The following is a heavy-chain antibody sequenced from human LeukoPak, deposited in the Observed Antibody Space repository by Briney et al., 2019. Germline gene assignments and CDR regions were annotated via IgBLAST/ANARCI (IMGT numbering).Heavy chain of an antibody. CDR2: ITSSSSTI. V-gene: IGHV3-48*01. CDR3: ARVVSSGYYYRYFDY. J-gene: IGHJ4*02. D-gene: IGHD3-22*01. CDR1: GFTFSSYS. Sequence: PGGSLRLSCAASGFTFSSYSMNWVRQGPGKGLEWVSYITSSSSTIYYADSVKGRFTISRDNAKNSLYLQMNSLRAEDTAVYYCARVVSSGYYYRYFDYWGQGTLVTVSS.